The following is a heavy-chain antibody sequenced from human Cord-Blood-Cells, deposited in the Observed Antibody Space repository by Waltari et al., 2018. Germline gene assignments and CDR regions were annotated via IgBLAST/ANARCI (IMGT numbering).Heavy chain of an antibody. V-gene: IGHV3-30-3*01. D-gene: IGHD6-6*01. Sequence: QVQLVESGGGVVQPGRSLRLSCAASGFTFSSYAMHWVRPAPGKGLEWVAVISYDGSNKYYADSVKGRFTISRDNSKNTLYLQMNSLRAEDTAVYYCARDPYSSSYGWVDYWGQGTLVTVSS. CDR3: ARDPYSSSYGWVDY. CDR1: GFTFSSYA. J-gene: IGHJ4*02. CDR2: ISYDGSNK.